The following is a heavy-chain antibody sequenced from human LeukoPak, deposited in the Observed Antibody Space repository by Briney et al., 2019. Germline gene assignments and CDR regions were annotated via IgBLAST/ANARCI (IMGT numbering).Heavy chain of an antibody. V-gene: IGHV4-38-2*02. CDR2: IYHSGST. Sequence: SETLSLTCAVSGYSISSGYYWGWIRQPPGKGLEWIGSIYHSGSTYYNPSLKSRVTVSVDTSKNQFSLKLSSVTAADTAVYYCAREHWPYCSSTSRWYFDLWGRGTLVTVSS. CDR3: AREHWPYCSSTSRWYFDL. CDR1: GYSISSGYY. D-gene: IGHD2-2*01. J-gene: IGHJ2*01.